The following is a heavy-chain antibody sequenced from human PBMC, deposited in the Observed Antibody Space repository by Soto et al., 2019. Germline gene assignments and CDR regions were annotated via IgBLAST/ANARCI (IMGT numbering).Heavy chain of an antibody. V-gene: IGHV3-30-3*01. Sequence: GGSLRLSCAASGFTFSSYAMHWVRQAPGKGLEWVAVISYDGSNKYYADSVKGRFTISRDNSKNTLYLQMNSLRAEDTAVYYCARDWELLLLNPGSSLFVGAFDIWGQGTMVTVSS. CDR3: ARDWELLLLNPGSSLFVGAFDI. D-gene: IGHD1-26*01. J-gene: IGHJ3*02. CDR2: ISYDGSNK. CDR1: GFTFSSYA.